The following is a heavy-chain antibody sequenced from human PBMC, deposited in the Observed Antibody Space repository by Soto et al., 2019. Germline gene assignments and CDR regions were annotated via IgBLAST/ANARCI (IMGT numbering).Heavy chain of an antibody. CDR2: IYYSGST. CDR3: ASAYSGYDSSNYYYYYMDV. CDR1: GGSISSGGYY. V-gene: IGHV4-31*03. D-gene: IGHD5-12*01. J-gene: IGHJ6*03. Sequence: SETLSLTCTVSGGSISSGGYYWSWIRQHPGKGLEWIGYIYYSGSTYYNPSLKSRVTISVDTSKNQFSLKLSSVTAADTAVYYCASAYSGYDSSNYYYYYMDVWGKGTTVTVSS.